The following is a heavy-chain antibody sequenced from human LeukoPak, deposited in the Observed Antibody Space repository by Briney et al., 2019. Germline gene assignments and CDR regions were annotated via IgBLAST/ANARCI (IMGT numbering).Heavy chain of an antibody. D-gene: IGHD3-10*01. J-gene: IGHJ6*03. V-gene: IGHV3-23*01. CDR3: ARAGFGELPGLHYMDV. Sequence: PGGSLRLSCAASGFTFSSYGMSWVRQAPGKGLEWVSAISGSGGSTYYADSVKGRFTISRDNSKNTLYLQMNSLRAEDTAVYYCARAGFGELPGLHYMDVWGKGTTVTISS. CDR1: GFTFSSYG. CDR2: ISGSGGST.